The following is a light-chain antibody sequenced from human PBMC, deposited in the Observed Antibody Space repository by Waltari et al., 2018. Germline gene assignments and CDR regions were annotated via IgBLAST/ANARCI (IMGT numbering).Light chain of an antibody. Sequence: QSALTQPRPVSGPPGQSVTISCSGTSSDLNGYNYVSWYKQLPGKAHKLMIYDVVKRPSGVPDRFSASKSGNTSSLTISGLQAEDEADYYCCSYVGSNVVFGGGTKLTVL. J-gene: IGLJ2*01. V-gene: IGLV2-11*01. CDR3: CSYVGSNVV. CDR2: DVV. CDR1: SSDLNGYNY.